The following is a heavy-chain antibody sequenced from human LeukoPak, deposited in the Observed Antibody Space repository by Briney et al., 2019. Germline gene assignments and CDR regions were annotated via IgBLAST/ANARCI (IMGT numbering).Heavy chain of an antibody. D-gene: IGHD3-9*01. CDR3: ASFARGDDILTDYSPRPFDS. CDR1: GFTFSSYW. Sequence: PGGSLRLSCAASGFTFSSYWMNWARQAPGKGLEWVASINHNGNVNYYVDSVKGRFTISRDNAKNSLYLQMSNLRAEDTAVYYCASFARGDDILTDYSPRPFDSWGQGTLVTVSS. V-gene: IGHV3-7*03. J-gene: IGHJ4*02. CDR2: INHNGNVN.